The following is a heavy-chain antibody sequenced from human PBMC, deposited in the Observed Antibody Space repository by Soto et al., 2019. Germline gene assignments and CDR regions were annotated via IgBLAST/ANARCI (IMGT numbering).Heavy chain of an antibody. CDR2: IIPIFGTA. Sequence: GASVKVSCKASGGTFSSYAISWVRQAPGQGLEWMGGIIPIFGTANYAQKFQGRVTITADKSTSTAYMELSSLRSEDTAVYYCARGGPHSFGVVLRYNNWFDPWGQGTLVTVSS. D-gene: IGHD3-3*01. V-gene: IGHV1-69*06. CDR1: GGTFSSYA. CDR3: ARGGPHSFGVVLRYNNWFDP. J-gene: IGHJ5*02.